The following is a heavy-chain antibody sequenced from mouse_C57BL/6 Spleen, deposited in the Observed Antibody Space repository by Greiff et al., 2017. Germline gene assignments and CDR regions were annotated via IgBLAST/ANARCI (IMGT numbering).Heavy chain of an antibody. CDR1: GFTFSDYY. J-gene: IGHJ4*01. V-gene: IGHV5-12*01. CDR2: ISNGGGST. D-gene: IGHD2-4*01. CDR3: SRGIKPAMDY. Sequence: EVKLVQSGGGLVQPGGSLKLSCAASGFTFSDYYMYWVRQTPEKRLEWVAYISNGGGSTYYPDTVKGRFTISRDNAKNTLYLQLSRLKSEDTAMYYCSRGIKPAMDYWGQGTSVTVSS.